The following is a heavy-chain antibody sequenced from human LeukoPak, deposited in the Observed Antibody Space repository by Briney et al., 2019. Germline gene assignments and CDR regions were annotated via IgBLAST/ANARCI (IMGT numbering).Heavy chain of an antibody. CDR2: ISYDGSNK. Sequence: GGSLRLSCAASGFTFSSYAMHWVRQAPGKGLEWVAVISYDGSNKYYADSVKGRFTISRDNSKNTLYLRMNSLRAEDTAVYYCAREEDDYGDYPDAFDIWGQGTMVTVSS. D-gene: IGHD4-17*01. J-gene: IGHJ3*02. CDR1: GFTFSSYA. V-gene: IGHV3-30-3*01. CDR3: AREEDDYGDYPDAFDI.